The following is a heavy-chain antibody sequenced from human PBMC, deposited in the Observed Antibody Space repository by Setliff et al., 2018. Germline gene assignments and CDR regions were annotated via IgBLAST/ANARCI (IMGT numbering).Heavy chain of an antibody. CDR1: GFIFSGSA. D-gene: IGHD6-19*01. V-gene: IGHV3-73*01. J-gene: IGHJ4*02. CDR3: TRRSANSSGD. CDR2: IRDKYNSYAI. Sequence: GGSLRLSCAASGFIFSGSAIHWVRQASGKGLEWVGRIRDKYNSYAIAYAASVEGRFTISRDDSKNMAYLQMNSLRTEDTAVYYCTRRSANSSGDWGQGTLVTVSS.